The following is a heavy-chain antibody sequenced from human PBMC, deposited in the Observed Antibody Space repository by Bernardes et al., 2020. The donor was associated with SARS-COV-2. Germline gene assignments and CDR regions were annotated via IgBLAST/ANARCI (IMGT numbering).Heavy chain of an antibody. CDR2: ITSGSTNT. J-gene: IGHJ4*02. CDR1: GFTFSNFY. V-gene: IGHV3-11*06. CDR3: ARVGSGGALDY. Sequence: GGSLRLSCAASGFTFSNFYMSRFRLAPGKGLEWVSYITSGSTNTDYADSVKGRFTISLQLNSVTPEDTAVYYCARVGSGGALDYWGQGTLVTVSS. D-gene: IGHD3-16*01.